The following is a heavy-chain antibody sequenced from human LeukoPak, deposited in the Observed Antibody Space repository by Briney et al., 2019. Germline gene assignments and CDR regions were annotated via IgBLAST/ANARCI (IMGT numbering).Heavy chain of an antibody. V-gene: IGHV4-34*01. Sequence: PSETLSLTCAVYGGSFSGYYWSWIRQPPGKGLEWIGEINHSGSTNYNPSLKSRVTISVDTSKNQFSLKLSSVTAADTAVYYCARGADMRYFDWLLPEVLWFDPWGQGTLVTVSS. J-gene: IGHJ5*02. D-gene: IGHD3-9*01. CDR3: ARGADMRYFDWLLPEVLWFDP. CDR1: GGSFSGYY. CDR2: INHSGST.